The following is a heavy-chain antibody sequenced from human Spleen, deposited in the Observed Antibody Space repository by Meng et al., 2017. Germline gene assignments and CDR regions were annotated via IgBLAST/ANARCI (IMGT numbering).Heavy chain of an antibody. D-gene: IGHD4-11*01. V-gene: IGHV3-23*01. CDR1: GFTFSSFA. Sequence: GESLKISCAASGFTFSSFAMSWVRLAPGKGLEWVSSSSVRVGITHYADSVKGRFAISRDNSKNTLYLQMNSLRDEDTAVYYCARVREPFDYNDYGFFDYWGQGTLVTGSS. CDR2: SSVRVGIT. CDR3: ARVREPFDYNDYGFFDY. J-gene: IGHJ4*02.